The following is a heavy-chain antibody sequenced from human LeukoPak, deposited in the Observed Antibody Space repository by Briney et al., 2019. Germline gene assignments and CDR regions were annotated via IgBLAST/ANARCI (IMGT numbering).Heavy chain of an antibody. D-gene: IGHD3-22*01. Sequence: LSGGSLRLSCEASGFTFNSSAMTWVRQAPGKGLEWVSATSGSGAGPYYADSVRGRFTISRDNSKNTVYLQMNSQRAEDTAVYYCAKDVGNYYDGSGYLRSVPFDSWGQRTPFTVSS. CDR2: TSGSGAGP. V-gene: IGHV3-23*01. J-gene: IGHJ4*02. CDR3: AKDVGNYYDGSGYLRSVPFDS. CDR1: GFTFNSSA.